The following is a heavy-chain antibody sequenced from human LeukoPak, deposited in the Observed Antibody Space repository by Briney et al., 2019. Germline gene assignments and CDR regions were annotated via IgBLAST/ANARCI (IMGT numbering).Heavy chain of an antibody. V-gene: IGHV1-69*13. CDR3: ARGRLWMWYFDY. CDR2: IIPIFSTA. J-gene: IGHJ4*02. Sequence: SVKVSCKASGGTFSSYGISWVRQAPGQGLEWMGGIIPIFSTANYAQKFQGRVTITADESTSTAYMELSSLRSEDTAVYYCARGRLWMWYFDYWGQGTLVTVSS. D-gene: IGHD5-18*01. CDR1: GGTFSSYG.